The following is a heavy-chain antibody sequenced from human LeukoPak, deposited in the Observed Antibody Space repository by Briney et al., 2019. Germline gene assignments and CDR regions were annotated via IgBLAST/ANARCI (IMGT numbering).Heavy chain of an antibody. CDR2: IFPMLNIP. Sequence: SVKVSCKASGGTFSSYVIIWVRQAPGQGLEWMGRIFPMLNIPNYAQKLQGRVTMTTDTSTSTAYMELRSLRSDDTAVYYCARWGRAAAGPWGQGTLVTVSS. D-gene: IGHD6-13*01. CDR3: ARWGRAAAGP. CDR1: GGTFSSYV. J-gene: IGHJ4*02. V-gene: IGHV1-69*04.